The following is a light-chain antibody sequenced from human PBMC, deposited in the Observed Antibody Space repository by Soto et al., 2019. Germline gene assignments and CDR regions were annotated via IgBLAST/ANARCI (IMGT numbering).Light chain of an antibody. V-gene: IGKV1-27*01. CDR3: QRYDIAPWT. Sequence: DIQMTQSPSSLSAFVGDRVTITCRASQGIYNSLAWYQQRPGKVPQLLIYADSTLLSGVPSRFSGSGSCTAFTPSISSLQPEDVATSYCQRYDIAPWTFGQGTKVEIK. CDR1: QGIYNS. CDR2: ADS. J-gene: IGKJ1*01.